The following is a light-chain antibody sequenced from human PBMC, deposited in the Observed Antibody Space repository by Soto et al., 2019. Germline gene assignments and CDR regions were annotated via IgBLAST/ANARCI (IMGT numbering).Light chain of an antibody. CDR1: SSNIGSNT. V-gene: IGLV1-44*01. Sequence: QSVLTQPPSASGTPGQRVTISCSGSSSNIGSNTVNWYQQLPGTAPKLLIYSNNQRPSGVPDRFSGSKSGTSASLAISGLQSEDEADYYCTAWDGSLNGRVFGGGIKLTVL. CDR3: TAWDGSLNGRV. CDR2: SNN. J-gene: IGLJ2*01.